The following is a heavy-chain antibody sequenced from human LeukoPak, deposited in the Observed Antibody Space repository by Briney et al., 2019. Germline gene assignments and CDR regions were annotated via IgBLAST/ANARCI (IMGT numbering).Heavy chain of an antibody. D-gene: IGHD6-13*01. CDR3: ARAGEYDSSWYYFDY. V-gene: IGHV3-48*03. CDR1: GFTFSSYE. Sequence: PGGSLRLSCAASGFTFSSYEMNWVRQAPGKGLEWVSYISSSGSTIYYADSVKGRFTISRDNAKNSLYLQMNSLRAEDTAGYYCARAGEYDSSWYYFDYWGQGTLVTVSS. J-gene: IGHJ4*02. CDR2: ISSSGSTI.